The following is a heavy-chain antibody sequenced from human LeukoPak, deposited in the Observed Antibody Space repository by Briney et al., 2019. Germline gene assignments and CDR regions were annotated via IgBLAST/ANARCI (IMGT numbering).Heavy chain of an antibody. CDR3: ARVQGYCSGGSCYSYYYYGMDV. V-gene: IGHV3-66*01. Sequence: GGSLRLSCAASGFTVSSNYMSWVRQAPGKGLEWVSVIYSGGSTYYADSVKGRLTISRDNSKNTLYLQMNSLRAEDTAVYYCARVQGYCSGGSCYSYYYYGMDVWGQGTTVTVSS. J-gene: IGHJ6*02. CDR1: GFTVSSNY. CDR2: IYSGGST. D-gene: IGHD2-15*01.